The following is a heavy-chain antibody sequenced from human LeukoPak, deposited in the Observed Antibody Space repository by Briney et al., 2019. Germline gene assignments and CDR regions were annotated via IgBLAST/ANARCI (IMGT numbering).Heavy chain of an antibody. CDR3: ARAPIWGGMVTYYYMDV. Sequence: PGGSLRLSCAASGFIFSTYSMNWVRQAPGKGLEWVSSISSSTSYIYYADSVKGRFTISRDNAKNSLYLQMNSLRPEDTAVYYCARAPIWGGMVTYYYMDVWGKGTTVTISS. CDR2: ISSSTSYI. V-gene: IGHV3-21*04. D-gene: IGHD5-18*01. CDR1: GFIFSTYS. J-gene: IGHJ6*03.